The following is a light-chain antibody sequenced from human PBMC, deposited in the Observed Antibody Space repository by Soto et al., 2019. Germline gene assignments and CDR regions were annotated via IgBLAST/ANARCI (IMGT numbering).Light chain of an antibody. V-gene: IGKV3-20*01. CDR3: QQYGSSPVLT. Sequence: EIVLTPSPGTLSFSPGEIATLSCRASQSVSSSYLAWYQQKPGQAPRLLIYGTSSRATGIPDRFSGSGSGTDFTLTIRRLEPEDFAVYYCQQYGSSPVLTCGGGTKVDIK. J-gene: IGKJ4*01. CDR1: QSVSSSY. CDR2: GTS.